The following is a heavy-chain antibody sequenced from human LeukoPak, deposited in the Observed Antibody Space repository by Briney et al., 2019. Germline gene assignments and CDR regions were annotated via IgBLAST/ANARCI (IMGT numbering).Heavy chain of an antibody. D-gene: IGHD2-15*01. CDR1: GYTFTAYY. CDR2: IDPKSGGT. J-gene: IGHJ4*02. Sequence: ASVKVSCKTSGYTFTAYYLHWVRQAPGQGLEWMGWIDPKSGGTKYAQKFQGRVTITRDTAIGTVYMELRSLMPDDSAVYYCASEAFCAGGSCYLHRVASWGPGTLVTVSS. CDR3: ASEAFCAGGSCYLHRVAS. V-gene: IGHV1-2*02.